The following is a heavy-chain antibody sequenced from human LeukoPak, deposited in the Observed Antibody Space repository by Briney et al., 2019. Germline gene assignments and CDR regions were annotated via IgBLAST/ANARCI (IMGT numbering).Heavy chain of an antibody. D-gene: IGHD2-2*01. Sequence: SVKVSCKASGYTFTGYYMHWVRQAPGQGLEWMGRIIPIFGIANYAQKFQGRVTITADKSTSTAYMELSSLRSEDTAVYYCARLYCSSTSCFDYWGQGTLVTVSS. CDR1: GYTFTGYY. J-gene: IGHJ4*02. V-gene: IGHV1-69*02. CDR3: ARLYCSSTSCFDY. CDR2: IIPIFGIA.